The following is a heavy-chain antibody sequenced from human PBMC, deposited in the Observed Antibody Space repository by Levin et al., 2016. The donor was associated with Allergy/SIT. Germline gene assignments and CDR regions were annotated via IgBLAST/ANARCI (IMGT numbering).Heavy chain of an antibody. CDR3: AKDPTTVTTGYFDY. J-gene: IGHJ4*02. CDR2: ITSITTSV. D-gene: IGHD4-17*01. V-gene: IGHV3-21*04. CDR1: GFTFSSYS. Sequence: GESLKISCAASGFTFSSYSMNWVRQAPGKGLEWVSSITSITTSVYYADSVKGRFTISRDNAKNSLYLQMNSLRAEDTAVYYCAKDPTTVTTGYFDYWGQGTLVTVSS.